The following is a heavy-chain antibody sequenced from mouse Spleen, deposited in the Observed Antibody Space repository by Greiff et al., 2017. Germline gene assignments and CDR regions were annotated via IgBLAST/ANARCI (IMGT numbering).Heavy chain of an antibody. Sequence: EVNLVESGGGLVKLGGSLKLSCAASGFTFSSYYMSWVRQTPEKRLEWVATISSGGGSTYYPDSVKGRFTISRDNAKNTLYLQMSSLNSEDTAVYYCARDWCYGNRVYAMDYWGQGTPVTVSS. V-gene: IGHV5-6-4*01. CDR1: GFTFSSYY. CDR3: ARDWCYGNRVYAMDY. J-gene: IGHJ4*01. CDR2: ISSGGGST. D-gene: IGHD1-1*01.